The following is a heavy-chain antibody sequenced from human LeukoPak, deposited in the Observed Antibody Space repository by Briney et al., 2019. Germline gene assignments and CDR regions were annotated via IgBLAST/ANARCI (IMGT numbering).Heavy chain of an antibody. Sequence: GGSLRLSCAASGFTFSSYEMNWVRQAPGKGPECLSYISGGSDTIYYADSVKGRFTISRDNAKSSLYLQMNSLRDEDTAVYYCATNPHSGNWGWGRGTMVTVSS. CDR3: ATNPHSGNWG. V-gene: IGHV3-48*02. CDR1: GFTFSSYE. J-gene: IGHJ3*01. D-gene: IGHD7-27*01. CDR2: ISGGSDTI.